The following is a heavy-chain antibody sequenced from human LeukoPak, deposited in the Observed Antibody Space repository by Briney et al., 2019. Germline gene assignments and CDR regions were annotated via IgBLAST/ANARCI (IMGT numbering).Heavy chain of an antibody. J-gene: IGHJ4*02. Sequence: GGSLRLSCAASGFTFSSYNMNWVRQAPGKGLEWVSSISSSSSTYIYYADSVKGRFTISRDNAKNSLYLQMNSLRAEDTAVYYCARGYRVLANFDYWGRGTLVTVSS. D-gene: IGHD3-16*02. CDR1: GFTFSSYN. CDR2: ISSSSSTYI. CDR3: ARGYRVLANFDY. V-gene: IGHV3-21*01.